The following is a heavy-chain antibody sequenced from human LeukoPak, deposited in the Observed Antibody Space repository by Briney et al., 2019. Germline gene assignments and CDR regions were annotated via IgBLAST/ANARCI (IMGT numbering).Heavy chain of an antibody. CDR2: INHSGST. J-gene: IGHJ5*02. Sequence: PSETLSLTCAVYGGSFSGYYWSWIRQPPGKGLEWIGEINHSGSTNYNPSLKSRVTISVDTSKNQFSLKLSSVTAADTAVYYCARDVGYCSGGNCDNWFDPWGQGTLVTVSS. V-gene: IGHV4-34*01. D-gene: IGHD2-15*01. CDR1: GGSFSGYY. CDR3: ARDVGYCSGGNCDNWFDP.